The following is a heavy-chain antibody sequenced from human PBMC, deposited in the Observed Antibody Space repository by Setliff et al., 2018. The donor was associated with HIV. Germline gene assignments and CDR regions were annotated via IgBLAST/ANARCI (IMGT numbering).Heavy chain of an antibody. CDR2: INPSGAST. V-gene: IGHV1-46*01. Sequence: ASVKVSCKASGYTFISYYMHWVRQAPGQGLEWMGIINPSGASTSYAQKFQGRVTMTRDTSTSTMYMELSSLRSEDTAVYYCARHEITMVRGVTIKAGYSFDYWGQGTLVTVSS. CDR3: ARHEITMVRGVTIKAGYSFDY. CDR1: GYTFISYY. J-gene: IGHJ4*02. D-gene: IGHD3-10*01.